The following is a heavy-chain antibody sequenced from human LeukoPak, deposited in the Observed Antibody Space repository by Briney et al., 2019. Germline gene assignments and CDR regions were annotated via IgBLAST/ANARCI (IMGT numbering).Heavy chain of an antibody. D-gene: IGHD3-22*01. CDR1: GGSISSDY. J-gene: IGHJ4*02. V-gene: IGHV4-59*01. CDR3: AREADYYDSSGYFDY. Sequence: SETLSLTCTVSGGSISSDYWSWIRQPPGKGLEWIGYIYYSGSTNYNPSLKSRVTISVDTSKNQFSLKLSSVTAADTAVYYCAREADYYDSSGYFDYWGQGTLVTVSS. CDR2: IYYSGST.